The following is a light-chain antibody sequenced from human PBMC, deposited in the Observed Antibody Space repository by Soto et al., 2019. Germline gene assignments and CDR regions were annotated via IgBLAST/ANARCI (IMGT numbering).Light chain of an antibody. J-gene: IGLJ3*02. Sequence: QSALTQPPSASGSPGQSVTISCTGTSSDVGAYNYVSWYQQHAGKAPKLVIYEVTKRPSGVPDRFSGSKSANLTVSGLQAEDEADYYCSSFAPSNTWVFGGGTKLTVL. CDR3: SSFAPSNTWV. V-gene: IGLV2-8*01. CDR1: SSDVGAYNY. CDR2: EVT.